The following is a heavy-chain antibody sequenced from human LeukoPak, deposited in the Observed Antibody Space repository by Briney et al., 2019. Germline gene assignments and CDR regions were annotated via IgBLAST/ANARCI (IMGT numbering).Heavy chain of an antibody. Sequence: PSETLSLTCAVYGGSFSGYYWSWIRQPPGKGLEWIGEINHSGSTNYNPSLKSRVTISVDASKNQFSLKLSSVTAADTAVYYCASWGINGNNFEYWGQGTLVTVSS. V-gene: IGHV4-34*01. CDR3: ASWGINGNNFEY. D-gene: IGHD3-10*01. CDR1: GGSFSGYY. CDR2: INHSGST. J-gene: IGHJ4*02.